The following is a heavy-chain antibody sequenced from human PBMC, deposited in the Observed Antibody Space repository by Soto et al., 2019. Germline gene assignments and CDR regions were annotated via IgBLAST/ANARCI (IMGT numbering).Heavy chain of an antibody. CDR2: ISGYNGDT. Sequence: QGQRVQSGGEVKKPGASVKVSCKASGYTFSRYGISWVRQAPGQGLEWMGWISGYNGDTNYAQKFQGRVTMTIDTSTTTAYMELRGLTSDDTAIYYCAKNGQPPYYYYGLDVWGQGTTVTVSS. D-gene: IGHD2-8*01. J-gene: IGHJ6*02. CDR1: GYTFSRYG. V-gene: IGHV1-18*01. CDR3: AKNGQPPYYYYGLDV.